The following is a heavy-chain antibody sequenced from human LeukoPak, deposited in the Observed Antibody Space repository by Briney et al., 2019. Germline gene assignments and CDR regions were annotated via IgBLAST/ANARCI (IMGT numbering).Heavy chain of an antibody. Sequence: ASVKVSCKASGYTFTSYYMHWVRQAPGQGLEWMGIINPSGGSTSYAQKFQGRVTLTRDTSTSTVYMELSSLRSEDTAVYYCARGSFWSGYYMVTDYWGQGTLVTVSS. CDR1: GYTFTSYY. V-gene: IGHV1-46*03. J-gene: IGHJ4*02. CDR3: ARGSFWSGYYMVTDY. CDR2: INPSGGST. D-gene: IGHD3-3*01.